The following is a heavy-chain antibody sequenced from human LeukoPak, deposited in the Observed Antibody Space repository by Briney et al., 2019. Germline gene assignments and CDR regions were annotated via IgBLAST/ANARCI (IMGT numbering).Heavy chain of an antibody. CDR2: INPSGGST. D-gene: IGHD1-26*01. J-gene: IGHJ4*02. CDR1: VYTLTSYY. V-gene: IGHV1-46*01. CDR3: ADSVGATDTFDY. Sequence: ASLKASCEASVYTLTSYYMHWVRQAPGQGLEWMGIINPSGGSTSYAQKFQGRVTMTRDMSTSTVYMELSRLRSDDTAVYYCADSVGATDTFDYWGQGTLVTVSS.